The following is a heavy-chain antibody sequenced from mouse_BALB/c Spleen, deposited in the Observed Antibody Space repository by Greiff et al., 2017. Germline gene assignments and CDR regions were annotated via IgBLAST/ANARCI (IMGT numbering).Heavy chain of an antibody. V-gene: IGHV1-69*02. CDR1: GYTFTSYW. CDR3: ARNDGGSYYAMDY. D-gene: IGHD1-1*02. Sequence: QVQLQQPGAELVKPGASVKLSCKASGYTFTSYWMHWVKQRPGQGLEWIGEIDPSDSYTNYNQKFKGKATLTVDKSSSTAYMQLSSLTSEDSAVYYCARNDGGSYYAMDYWVKEPQSPSPQ. CDR2: IDPSDSYT. J-gene: IGHJ4*01.